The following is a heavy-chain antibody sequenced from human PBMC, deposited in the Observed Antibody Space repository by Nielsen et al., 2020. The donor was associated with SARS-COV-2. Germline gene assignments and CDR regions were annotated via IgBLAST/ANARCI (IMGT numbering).Heavy chain of an antibody. Sequence: ASVKVSCKASGYTFTGYYMHWVRQATGQGLEGMGWINPNSGGKNYAQKFQGRVTMTRDTSISTAYMELSRLRSDDTAVYYCARDEGYCSSTSCYFDYYYGMDVWGQGTTVTVSS. J-gene: IGHJ6*02. CDR2: INPNSGGK. D-gene: IGHD2-2*01. CDR3: ARDEGYCSSTSCYFDYYYGMDV. CDR1: GYTFTGYY. V-gene: IGHV1-2*02.